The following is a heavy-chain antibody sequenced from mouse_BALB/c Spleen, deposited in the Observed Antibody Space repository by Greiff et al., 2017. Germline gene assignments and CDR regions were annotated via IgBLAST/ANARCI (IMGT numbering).Heavy chain of an antibody. Sequence: EVKLVESGGGLVQPGGPLKLSCAASGFDFSRYWMSWVRQAPGKGLEWIGEINPDSSTINYTPSLKDKFIISRDNAKNTLYLQMSKVRSEDTALYYCARPYYYGRTSWFAYWGQGTLVTVSA. CDR3: ARPYYYGRTSWFAY. J-gene: IGHJ3*01. CDR1: GFDFSRYW. CDR2: INPDSSTI. V-gene: IGHV4-1*02. D-gene: IGHD1-1*01.